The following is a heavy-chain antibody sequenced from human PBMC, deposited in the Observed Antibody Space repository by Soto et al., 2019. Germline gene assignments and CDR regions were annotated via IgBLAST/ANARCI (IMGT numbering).Heavy chain of an antibody. V-gene: IGHV4-30-4*01. CDR2: IYYSGST. CDR3: ASSYYYDSSGYLSY. D-gene: IGHD3-22*01. Sequence: SETLSLTCTVSGGSISSGDYYWSWIRQPPGKGLEWIGYIYYSGSTYYNPSLMSRVTISVDTSKNQFSLKLSSVTAADTAVYYCASSYYYDSSGYLSYWGQGTLVTGSS. J-gene: IGHJ4*02. CDR1: GGSISSGDYY.